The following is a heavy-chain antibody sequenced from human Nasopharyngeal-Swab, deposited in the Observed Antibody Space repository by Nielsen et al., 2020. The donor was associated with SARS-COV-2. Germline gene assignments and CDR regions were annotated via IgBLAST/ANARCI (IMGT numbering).Heavy chain of an antibody. CDR1: GFSLSTSTVG. J-gene: IGHJ4*02. Sequence: SGPTLVQPSQTLTLPCTFSGFSLSTSTVGVSWVRQLPGKALEWLALLYWDDDNRYNPSLKNRITITRDTSKNQVVLTMTNMDPVDTATYYCVHSTGWRLDYWGQGTLVTVSS. CDR3: VHSTGWRLDY. D-gene: IGHD6-19*01. V-gene: IGHV2-5*02. CDR2: LYWDDDN.